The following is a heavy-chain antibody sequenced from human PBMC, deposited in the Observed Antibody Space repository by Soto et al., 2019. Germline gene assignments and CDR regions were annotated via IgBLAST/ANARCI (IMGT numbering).Heavy chain of an antibody. CDR2: LNTGNGNT. J-gene: IGHJ4*02. CDR3: VRGSRGLYPGDY. CDR1: GYTFTTYS. Sequence: QVQLVQSGAEVKKPGASVKVSCEASGYTFTTYSIHWVRQAPGQRLEWMGWLNTGNGNTKYSQKFQDRVTFTRDTSAITAYMELSSLTSADTGVYYCVRGSRGLYPGDYWGQGTLFTVSS. V-gene: IGHV1-3*04. D-gene: IGHD6-19*01.